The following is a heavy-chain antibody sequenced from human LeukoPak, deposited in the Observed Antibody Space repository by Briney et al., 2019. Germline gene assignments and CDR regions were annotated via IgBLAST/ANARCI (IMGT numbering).Heavy chain of an antibody. Sequence: GGSLRLSCAASGFTLSSYWMSWVRQAPGKGLERVANIKQDGSEKYYVDSVKGRFTISRDNAKNSLYLQMNSLRAEDTAVYYCARDPGATSSDYWGQGTLVTVSS. V-gene: IGHV3-7*01. CDR2: IKQDGSEK. J-gene: IGHJ4*02. CDR1: GFTLSSYW. D-gene: IGHD1-26*01. CDR3: ARDPGATSSDY.